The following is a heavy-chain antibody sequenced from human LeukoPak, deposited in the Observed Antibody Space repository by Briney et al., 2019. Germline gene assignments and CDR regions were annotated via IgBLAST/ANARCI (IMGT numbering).Heavy chain of an antibody. CDR3: AKGESFAFAT. J-gene: IGHJ3*02. D-gene: IGHD2-21*01. V-gene: IGHV3-23*01. Sequence: GGSLRLSCTTSGFTFSRYDMEWVRQAPGKGLEWVSGISRSGPTYYRDSVRGRFTISRDNSKNTLYLQMNSLRAEDTAVYYCAKGESFAFATWGQGTMVTVSS. CDR1: GFTFSRYD. CDR2: ISRSGPT.